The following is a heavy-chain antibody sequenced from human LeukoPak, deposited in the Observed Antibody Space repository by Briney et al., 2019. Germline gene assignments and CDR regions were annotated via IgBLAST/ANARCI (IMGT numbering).Heavy chain of an antibody. J-gene: IGHJ4*02. Sequence: GGSLRLSCAASGFTFSSYGMHWVRQAPGKGLEWVAVIWYDGSNKYYADSVKGRFTISRDNSKNTLYLQMNSLRAEDTAVYYCARVRRTAMVFDHWGQGTLVTVSS. CDR3: ARVRRTAMVFDH. D-gene: IGHD5-18*01. CDR2: IWYDGSNK. CDR1: GFTFSSYG. V-gene: IGHV3-33*01.